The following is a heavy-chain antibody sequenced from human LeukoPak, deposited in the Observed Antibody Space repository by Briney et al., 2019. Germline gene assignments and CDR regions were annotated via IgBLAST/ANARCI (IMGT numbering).Heavy chain of an antibody. CDR1: GFIVSSKY. Sequence: GGSLRLSCAASGFIVSSKYMSWVCQAPGKGLEWVSVIYSGGSTYYAASVEGRFTISRDNSKNTVYLQMNSLRVEDTAVYYCARAGPIDYWGQGTLLTVSS. V-gene: IGHV3-53*01. J-gene: IGHJ4*02. CDR2: IYSGGST. CDR3: ARAGPIDY.